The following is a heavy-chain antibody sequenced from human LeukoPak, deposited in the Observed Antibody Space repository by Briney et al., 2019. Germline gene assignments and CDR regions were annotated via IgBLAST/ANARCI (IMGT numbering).Heavy chain of an antibody. CDR2: INHIGDII. CDR1: GFSFSSYE. Sequence: PGRSLRLSCAASGFSFSSYEMNWVRQAPGKGLEWVSYINHIGDIIYYADSVKGRFTISRDNAKNSLYLQMNSLGAEDTAVYHCVREGLGFAHGFDYWGQGALVIVSS. D-gene: IGHD2-8*01. CDR3: VREGLGFAHGFDY. J-gene: IGHJ4*02. V-gene: IGHV3-48*03.